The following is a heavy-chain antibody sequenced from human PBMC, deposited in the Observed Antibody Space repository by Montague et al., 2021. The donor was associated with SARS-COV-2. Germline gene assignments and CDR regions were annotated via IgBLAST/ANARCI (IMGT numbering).Heavy chain of an antibody. CDR3: ARASRGDGYNMYFFDY. D-gene: IGHD5-24*01. V-gene: IGHV3-21*01. CDR1: GFTFSTYS. J-gene: IGHJ4*02. Sequence: SLRLSCAASGFTFSTYSMNWVRQAPGKGLEWVSSITGSSDYIYYADSVKGRFTISRDNAKNSLYLQMNSLRAEDTAVYYCARASRGDGYNMYFFDYWGQGALVTVSS. CDR2: ITGSSDYI.